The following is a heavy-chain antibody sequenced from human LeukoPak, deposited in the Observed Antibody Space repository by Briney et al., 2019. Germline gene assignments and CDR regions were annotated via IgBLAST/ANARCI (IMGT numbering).Heavy chain of an antibody. V-gene: IGHV4-4*02. J-gene: IGHJ6*03. CDR1: GGSISSSNW. CDR2: IDQIGNT. CDR3: ARGPRGYYDSSGYPSWGWYYYYYMDV. D-gene: IGHD3-22*01. Sequence: SETLSLTCAVSGGSISSSNWWSWVRQPPGKGLGGIWEIDQIGNTNYNPSLKSRVTISVDKSKNQFSLKLSSVTAADTAVYYCARGPRGYYDSSGYPSWGWYYYYYMDVWGKGTTVTVSS.